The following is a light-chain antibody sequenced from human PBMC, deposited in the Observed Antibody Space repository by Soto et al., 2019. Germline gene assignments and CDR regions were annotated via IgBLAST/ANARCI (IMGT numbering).Light chain of an antibody. J-gene: IGKJ5*01. Sequence: EIVMTQSPATLSVSPGERATLSYRASQSVSDNLAWYQQKPGQAPRLLISGASTRATSIPARFSGSGSGTEFTLTISSLQSEDFAVYYCQQYNYWPPITFGQGTRLEIK. CDR2: GAS. CDR3: QQYNYWPPIT. V-gene: IGKV3-15*01. CDR1: QSVSDN.